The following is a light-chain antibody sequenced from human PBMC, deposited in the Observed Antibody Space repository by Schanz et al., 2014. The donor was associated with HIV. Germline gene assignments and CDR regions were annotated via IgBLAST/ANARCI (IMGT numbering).Light chain of an antibody. V-gene: IGKV2-28*01. Sequence: DIVLTQSPLSLPVTPGEPASISCRSSQSLLSSNGYNYLHWYLQKPGKSPQLLISVASSRASGVPDRFSGSGSGTDFTLKISRVEAEDAGVYYCLQSLQTPITLGQGTRLEIK. CDR3: LQSLQTPIT. CDR1: QSLLSSNGYNY. J-gene: IGKJ5*01. CDR2: VAS.